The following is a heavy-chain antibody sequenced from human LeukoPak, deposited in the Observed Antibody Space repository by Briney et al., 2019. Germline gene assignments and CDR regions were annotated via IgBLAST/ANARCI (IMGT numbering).Heavy chain of an antibody. Sequence: GASVKVSCKASGGTFSSYAISWVRQAPGQGLEWMGGIIPIFGTANYAQMFQGRVTITADESTSTAYMELSSLRSEDTAVYYCARDRYDSSGYYVDYWGQGTLVTVSS. V-gene: IGHV1-69*01. D-gene: IGHD3-22*01. CDR2: IIPIFGTA. CDR1: GGTFSSYA. J-gene: IGHJ4*02. CDR3: ARDRYDSSGYYVDY.